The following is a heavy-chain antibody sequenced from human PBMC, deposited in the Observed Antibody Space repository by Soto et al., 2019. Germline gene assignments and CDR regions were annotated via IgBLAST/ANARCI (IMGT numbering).Heavy chain of an antibody. CDR3: ARRPRFLEWLLREHYYYYMDV. Sequence: EVQLVESGGGLVQPGGSLRLSCAASGFTFSSYSMNWVRQAPGKGLEWVSYISSSSSTIYYADSVKGRFTNSRDNAKNSLYLQMNSLRAEDTAVYYCARRPRFLEWLLREHYYYYMDVWGKGTTVTVSS. CDR1: GFTFSSYS. D-gene: IGHD3-3*01. V-gene: IGHV3-48*01. J-gene: IGHJ6*03. CDR2: ISSSSSTI.